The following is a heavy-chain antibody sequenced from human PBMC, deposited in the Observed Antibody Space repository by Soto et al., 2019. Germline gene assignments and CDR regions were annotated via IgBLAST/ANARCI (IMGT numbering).Heavy chain of an antibody. CDR3: PRRRGYNSNNPAFDF. D-gene: IGHD1-20*01. V-gene: IGHV2-5*01. CDR1: GFSLSTSGVG. Sequence: QITLKESGPALVKPTQALTLTCTFSGFSLSTSGVGVGWIRQPPGKAREWLALIYWNDDKKYSPSLKSRLGITMDTFRHQVVLTMTNVDPLHSATFYCPRRRGYNSNNPAFDFSGQGALVTVSS. J-gene: IGHJ4*02. CDR2: IYWNDDK.